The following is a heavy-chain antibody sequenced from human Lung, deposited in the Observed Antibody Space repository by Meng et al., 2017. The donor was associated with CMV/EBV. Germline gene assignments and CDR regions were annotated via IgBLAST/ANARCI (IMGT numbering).Heavy chain of an antibody. CDR2: IYWNDNK. J-gene: IGHJ2*01. CDR3: AHSGLVVPAVRYWYFDL. CDR1: GFSLSTSGVG. D-gene: IGHD2-2*01. V-gene: IGHV2-5*01. Sequence: GXXLVXPTQTLTLTCTFSGFSLSTSGVGVGWIRQPPGKALEWLALIYWNDNKRYSPSLKSRLTITKDTSKNQVVLTMTNMDPVDTATYYCAHSGLVVPAVRYWYFDLWXRGTLVTVSS.